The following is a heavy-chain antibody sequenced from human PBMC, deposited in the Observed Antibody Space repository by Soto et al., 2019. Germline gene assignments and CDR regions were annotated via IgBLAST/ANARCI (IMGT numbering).Heavy chain of an antibody. CDR2: ISSYNGNT. V-gene: IGHV1-18*01. Sequence: ASVKVSCNASGYTFTNYGISWLRQAPGQGLEWMGWISSYNGNTNYAQKLQVRVTMTTDTSTSTAYMELRSLRSDDTAVYYCARSSYWNPLDYWGQGTLVTVSS. J-gene: IGHJ4*02. CDR3: ARSSYWNPLDY. D-gene: IGHD1-1*01. CDR1: GYTFTNYG.